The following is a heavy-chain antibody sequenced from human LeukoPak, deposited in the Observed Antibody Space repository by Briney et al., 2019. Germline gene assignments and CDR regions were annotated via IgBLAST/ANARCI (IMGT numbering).Heavy chain of an antibody. Sequence: SETLSLTCTVSGGSISSSSYYRGWIRQPPGKGLEWIGSIYYSGSTYYNPSLKSRVTISVDTSKNQFSLKLSSVTAADTAVYYCARGGMTTVTPLYFDYWGQGTLVTVSS. CDR1: GGSISSSSYY. CDR3: ARGGMTTVTPLYFDY. J-gene: IGHJ4*02. CDR2: IYYSGST. V-gene: IGHV4-39*01. D-gene: IGHD4-17*01.